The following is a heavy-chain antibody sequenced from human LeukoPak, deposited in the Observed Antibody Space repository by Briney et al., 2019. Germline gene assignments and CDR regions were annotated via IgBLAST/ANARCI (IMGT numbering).Heavy chain of an antibody. CDR3: ARDWDRGYDGRYYFDY. V-gene: IGHV3-48*03. J-gene: IGHJ4*02. D-gene: IGHD5-12*01. CDR2: ISSSGSTI. CDR1: GFTFSSYE. Sequence: GGSLRLSCAASGFTFSSYEMNWVRQAPGKGLEWVSYISSSGSTIYYADSVKGRFTISRDNAKNSLYLQMNSLRAEDTAVYYCARDWDRGYDGRYYFDYWGQGTLVTVSS.